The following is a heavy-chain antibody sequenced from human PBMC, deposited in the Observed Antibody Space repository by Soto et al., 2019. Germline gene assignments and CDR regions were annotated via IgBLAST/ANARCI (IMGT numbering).Heavy chain of an antibody. D-gene: IGHD3-22*01. J-gene: IGHJ4*02. CDR2: ISAYNGNT. Sequence: AASVKVSCKASGYTFTSYGISWVRQAPGQGLEWMGWISAYNGNTNYAQKLQGRVTMTTDTSTSTAYMELRSLRSDDTAVYYCARDRGYYDSSGEEAFLDYWGQGTLVTVSS. CDR1: GYTFTSYG. CDR3: ARDRGYYDSSGEEAFLDY. V-gene: IGHV1-18*01.